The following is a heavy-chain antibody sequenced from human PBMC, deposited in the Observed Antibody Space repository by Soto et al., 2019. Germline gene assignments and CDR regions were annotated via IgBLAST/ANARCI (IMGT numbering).Heavy chain of an antibody. Sequence: EVQLLESGGGLVQPGGSLRLSCAASGFTFSSYALTWVRQAPGMGLEWVSVIGASGSSTFHADSVKGRFTISRDNSKNTLFLQMNSLRAEDTAVYYCAKVVDYDSTGYYSHLDHWGQGTLVTVSS. CDR2: IGASGSST. J-gene: IGHJ4*02. CDR3: AKVVDYDSTGYYSHLDH. V-gene: IGHV3-23*01. D-gene: IGHD3-22*01. CDR1: GFTFSSYA.